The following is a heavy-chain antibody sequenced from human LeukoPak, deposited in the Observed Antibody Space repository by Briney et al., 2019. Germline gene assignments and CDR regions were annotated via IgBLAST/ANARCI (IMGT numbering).Heavy chain of an antibody. J-gene: IGHJ5*02. CDR1: GYTFTSYG. D-gene: IGHD2-2*01. V-gene: IGHV1-18*01. Sequence: ASVKVSCKASGYTFTSYGISWARQAPGQGLEWMGWISAYNGNTNYAQKLQGRVTMTTDTSTSTAYMELRSLRSDDTAVYYCARDRYCSSTSCYPWFDPWGQGTLVTVSS. CDR2: ISAYNGNT. CDR3: ARDRYCSSTSCYPWFDP.